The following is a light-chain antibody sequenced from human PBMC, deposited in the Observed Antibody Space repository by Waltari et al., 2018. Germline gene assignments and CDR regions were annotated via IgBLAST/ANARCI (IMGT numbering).Light chain of an antibody. CDR3: QSYDSSNQV. Sequence: NFMLTQPHSVSESPGKTVTISCTGSSGSIASNYVQWYQQRPGSAPTTVIDEDNRRPSGVPDRFSGAIDSSANSASLTISGLKTEDEADYYCQSYDSSNQVFGGGTKLTVL. V-gene: IGLV6-57*02. CDR2: EDN. CDR1: SGSIASNY. J-gene: IGLJ3*02.